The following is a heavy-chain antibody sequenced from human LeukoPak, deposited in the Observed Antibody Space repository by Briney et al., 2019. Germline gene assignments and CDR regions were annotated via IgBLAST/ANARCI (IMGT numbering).Heavy chain of an antibody. D-gene: IGHD3-22*01. CDR3: AREYYYDSSLAFDI. CDR2: INQDGSEK. Sequence: GGSLRLSCAASGFTFSNYWMSWVRQAPGKGLEWVAHINQDGSEKYYVDSVKGRFTISRDNAKNSLYLQMNSLRAEDTAVYYCAREYYYDSSLAFDIWGQGTMVTVSS. V-gene: IGHV3-7*04. J-gene: IGHJ3*02. CDR1: GFTFSNYW.